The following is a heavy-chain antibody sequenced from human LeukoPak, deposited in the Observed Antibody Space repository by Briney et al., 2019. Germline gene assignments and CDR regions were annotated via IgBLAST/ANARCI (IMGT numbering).Heavy chain of an antibody. CDR3: ARDQSEGVVRGVSPSDY. CDR1: GYTFTSFG. Sequence: ASVKVSCKASGYTFTSFGISWVRQAPGHGLEWMGWIHTYSGNTNYAQKLQGRVTMTADTSTSTAYMELRSLRSDDTALYYCARDQSEGVVRGVSPSDYWGQGTLVTVSS. D-gene: IGHD3-10*01. J-gene: IGHJ4*02. V-gene: IGHV1-18*01. CDR2: IHTYSGNT.